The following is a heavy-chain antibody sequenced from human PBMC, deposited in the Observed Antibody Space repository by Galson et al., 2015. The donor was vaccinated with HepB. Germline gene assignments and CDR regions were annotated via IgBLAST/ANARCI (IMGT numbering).Heavy chain of an antibody. D-gene: IGHD6-13*01. J-gene: IGHJ6*02. CDR1: GFTFSNYG. V-gene: IGHV3-48*02. CDR2: ISSSSSTL. Sequence: SLRLSCAASGFTFSNYGMNWVRQAPGKGLEWVSYISSSSSTLYYIDSVKGRFTISRDSARNSLYLQMNSLRDEDSAVYYCARDHFSSTWYYYYYGMDVWGQGTTVTVSS. CDR3: ARDHFSSTWYYYYYGMDV.